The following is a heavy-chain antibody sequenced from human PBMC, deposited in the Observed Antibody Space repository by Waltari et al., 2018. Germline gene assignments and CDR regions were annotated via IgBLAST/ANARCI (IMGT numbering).Heavy chain of an antibody. D-gene: IGHD6-13*01. J-gene: IGHJ6*03. CDR3: ARDHLRLSSSRPQPGYYYYMDV. CDR1: GYTFTGYY. Sequence: QVQLVQSGAEVKKPGASVKVSCTASGYTFTGYYMHWLRQAPGQGLERMGWINPNSGGTNYAQKFQGRVTMTRDTSISTAYMELSRLRSDDTAVYYCARDHLRLSSSRPQPGYYYYMDVWGKGTTVTISS. V-gene: IGHV1-2*02. CDR2: INPNSGGT.